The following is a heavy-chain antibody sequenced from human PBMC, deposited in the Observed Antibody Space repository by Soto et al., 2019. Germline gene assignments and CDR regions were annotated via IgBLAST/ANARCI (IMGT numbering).Heavy chain of an antibody. J-gene: IGHJ4*02. CDR2: IYYSGST. CDR1: GGSISSGNYY. CDR3: ARSRMKDSSGWRRYSFAGDGQFDY. Sequence: SETLSLTCTVSGGSISSGNYYWSWIRQPPGKGLEWIGYIYYSGSTSYSPSLKSRVTISVDTSKNQFSLKLSSVTAADTAVYYCARSRMKDSSGWRRYSFAGDGQFDYWGQGTLVTVSS. V-gene: IGHV4-30-4*01. D-gene: IGHD6-19*01.